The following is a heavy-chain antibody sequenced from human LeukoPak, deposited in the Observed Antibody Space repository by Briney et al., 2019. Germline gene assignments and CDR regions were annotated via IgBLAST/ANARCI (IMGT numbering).Heavy chain of an antibody. Sequence: SETLSLTCTVSGGSISSHYWSWIRQPPGKGLEWIGYIYYSGSTNYNPSLKSRVTISVDTSKNQFPLKLSSVTAADTAVYYCARAFHYDFWSGYYIYDYYYYMDVWGKGTTVTVSS. V-gene: IGHV4-59*11. CDR3: ARAFHYDFWSGYYIYDYYYYMDV. CDR1: GGSISSHY. J-gene: IGHJ6*03. D-gene: IGHD3-3*01. CDR2: IYYSGST.